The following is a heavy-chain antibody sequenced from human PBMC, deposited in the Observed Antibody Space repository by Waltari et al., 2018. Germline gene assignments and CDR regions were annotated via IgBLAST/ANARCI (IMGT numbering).Heavy chain of an antibody. Sequence: EVQLVESGGGLVQPGGSLRLSCVVSECPCSTYWMTWVRQAPGGGLEWVANINYDGSQKNYVDSVRGRFTISRDNVRSAVYLQMNSLRAEDTAVYYCATYRWLGYWGQGTLVTVSS. D-gene: IGHD3-10*01. CDR1: ECPCSTYW. CDR3: ATYRWLGY. V-gene: IGHV3-7*03. J-gene: IGHJ4*02. CDR2: INYDGSQK.